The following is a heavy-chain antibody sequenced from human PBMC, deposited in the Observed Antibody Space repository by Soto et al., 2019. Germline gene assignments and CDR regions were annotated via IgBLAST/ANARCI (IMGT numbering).Heavy chain of an antibody. CDR3: ARAIVLVVYATLEGQNFGWFAP. CDR2: IYHSGST. D-gene: IGHD2-8*01. J-gene: IGHJ5*02. Sequence: QLQLQESGSGLVKPSQTLSLTCAVSGGSISSGGYSWSWIRQPPGKGLEWIGYIYHSGSTYYNPSHQSRVTIAVDTSKNQFSLKLSSVTAADTAVYYCARAIVLVVYATLEGQNFGWFAPWGQGTLVTVSS. CDR1: GGSISSGGYS. V-gene: IGHV4-30-2*01.